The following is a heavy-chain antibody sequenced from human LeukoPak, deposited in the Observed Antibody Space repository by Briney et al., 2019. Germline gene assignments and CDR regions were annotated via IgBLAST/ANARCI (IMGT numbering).Heavy chain of an antibody. V-gene: IGHV1-2*02. CDR3: ARDHGSGSYYADY. Sequence: GASVKVSRKASGYTFTGYYIHWVRQAPGQGLEWMGWINPNSGGTNYAQKFQGRVTMTRDTSISTAYMELSRLRSDDTAVYYCARDHGSGSYYADYWGQGTLVTVSS. D-gene: IGHD3-10*01. J-gene: IGHJ4*02. CDR2: INPNSGGT. CDR1: GYTFTGYY.